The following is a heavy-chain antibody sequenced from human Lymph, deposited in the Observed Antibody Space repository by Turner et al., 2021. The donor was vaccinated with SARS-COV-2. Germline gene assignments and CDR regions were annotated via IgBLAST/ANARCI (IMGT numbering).Heavy chain of an antibody. CDR3: ARVVIAVAGTYPIQVYYYYGMDV. CDR2: INHSGST. J-gene: IGHJ6*02. D-gene: IGHD6-19*01. CDR1: VWSFSDSY. V-gene: IGHV4-34*01. Sequence: QVQLQQWGAGLLKPSETLSLTCAVDVWSFSDSYWSWIRQPPGKGLEWMGEINHSGSTNYNPSLKSRVTISVDTAKNQFSLKLNSVTAADTAVYYCARVVIAVAGTYPIQVYYYYGMDVWGQGTTVTVSS.